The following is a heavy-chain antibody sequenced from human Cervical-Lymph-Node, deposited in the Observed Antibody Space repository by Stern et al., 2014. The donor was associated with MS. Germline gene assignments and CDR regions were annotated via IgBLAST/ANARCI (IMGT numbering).Heavy chain of an antibody. Sequence: QVQLQESGPGLVKPSETLSLTCILSGGSISSYYWSWIRQPPGKGLEWIGHIYFSGSTDYNPSLQSRVTMSADISKNQISLRLSSVTAADTAVYYCARAPYDFTNWYGMDVWGQGTTVTVSS. CDR2: IYFSGST. D-gene: IGHD1-1*01. CDR3: ARAPYDFTNWYGMDV. J-gene: IGHJ6*02. CDR1: GGSISSYY. V-gene: IGHV4-59*01.